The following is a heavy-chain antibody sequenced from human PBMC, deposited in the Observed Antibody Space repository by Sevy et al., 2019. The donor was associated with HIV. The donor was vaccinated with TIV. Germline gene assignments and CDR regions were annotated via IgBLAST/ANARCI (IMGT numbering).Heavy chain of an antibody. V-gene: IGHV3-49*03. Sequence: GGSLRLSCRASGFNFGDYPMSWFRQAPGKGLAWVGFIRSKASGGTTQYAASVKGRFTIPRDDSESIAYLQMNSLKIEDTAVYYCSKGGSGTGWFDPWGQGTLVTVSS. J-gene: IGHJ5*02. CDR1: GFNFGDYP. CDR3: SKGGSGTGWFDP. D-gene: IGHD3-10*01. CDR2: IRSKASGGTT.